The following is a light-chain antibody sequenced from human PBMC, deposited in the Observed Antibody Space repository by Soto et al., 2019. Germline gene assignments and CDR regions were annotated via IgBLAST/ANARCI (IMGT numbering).Light chain of an antibody. J-gene: IGLJ3*02. V-gene: IGLV1-40*01. CDR2: GNS. CDR3: QSFDSSLSTWV. CDR1: SSNIGAGYD. Sequence: QSVLTQPPSVSGAPGQRVTISCTESSSNIGAGYDVHWYQQLPGTAPKVVIYGNSNRPSGVPDRFSGSKSGTSASLAITGLQAEDEADYYCQSFDSSLSTWVFGGGTKLTVL.